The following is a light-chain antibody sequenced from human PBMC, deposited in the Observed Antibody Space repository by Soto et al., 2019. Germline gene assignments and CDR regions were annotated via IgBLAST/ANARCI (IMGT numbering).Light chain of an antibody. CDR1: QDIGRR. CDR3: LQHKSYPWT. J-gene: IGKJ1*01. V-gene: IGKV1-17*03. CDR2: AAS. Sequence: DIQMTQSPSSVSASIGDRVTITCRASQDIGRRLAWFQQKPGKASKYLIQAASSLQGGVPSTFSGSGSGTEFTLTISSLQPEDFATYFCLQHKSYPWTFGQGTKVDIK.